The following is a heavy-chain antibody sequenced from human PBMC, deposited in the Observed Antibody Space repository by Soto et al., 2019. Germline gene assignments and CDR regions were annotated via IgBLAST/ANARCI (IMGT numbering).Heavy chain of an antibody. CDR2: ISPDGRTT. D-gene: IGHD3-22*01. J-gene: IGHJ4*02. V-gene: IGHV3-74*01. CDR1: GFSFSHYW. Sequence: EEHLVESGGGLVQPGGSLRLSCAASGFSFSHYWMHWVRQAPGKGLVWVSRISPDGRTTTYADSVKGRFTISRDNAKSTLYLQMNSLRAEDTAIYYCAKDSNKYSSSLRGRYFDYWGQGTLVTVSS. CDR3: AKDSNKYSSSLRGRYFDY.